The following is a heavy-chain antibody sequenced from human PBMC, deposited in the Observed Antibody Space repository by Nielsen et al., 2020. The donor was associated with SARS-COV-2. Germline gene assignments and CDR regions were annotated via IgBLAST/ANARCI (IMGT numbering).Heavy chain of an antibody. CDR2: ISSSSSYI. V-gene: IGHV3-21*01. J-gene: IGHJ3*02. Sequence: GESLKISCAASGFTFSSYSMNWVRQAPGKGLEWVSSISSSSSYIYYADSVKGRFTISRDNAKNSLYLQMNSLRAEDTAVYYCARERDGDDAFDIWGQGTMVTASS. D-gene: IGHD3-10*01. CDR1: GFTFSSYS. CDR3: ARERDGDDAFDI.